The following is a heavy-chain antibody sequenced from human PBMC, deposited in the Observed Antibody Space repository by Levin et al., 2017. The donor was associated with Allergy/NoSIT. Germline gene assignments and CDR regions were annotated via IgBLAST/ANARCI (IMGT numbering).Heavy chain of an antibody. J-gene: IGHJ6*03. CDR2: INPNSGGT. Sequence: ASVKVSCKASGYTFTGYYMHWVRQAPGQGLEWMGWINPNSGGTNYAQKFQGRVTMTRDTSISTAYMELSRLRSDDTAVYYCARRNGSDVVPAAMSNYNYYYMDVWGKGTTVTVSS. D-gene: IGHD2-2*01. CDR3: ARRNGSDVVPAAMSNYNYYYMDV. CDR1: GYTFTGYY. V-gene: IGHV1-2*02.